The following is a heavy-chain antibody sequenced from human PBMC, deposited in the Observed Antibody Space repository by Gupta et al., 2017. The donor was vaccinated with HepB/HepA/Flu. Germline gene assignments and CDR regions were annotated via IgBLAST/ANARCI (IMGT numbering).Heavy chain of an antibody. J-gene: IGHJ4*02. CDR1: GGSISSYY. V-gene: IGHV4-59*08. D-gene: IGHD6-19*01. Sequence: QEQLQESGPGLVKPSETLSLTGTVSGGSISSYYWSWIRQPPGKGLEWIGYIYYSGSTNYNPSLKSRVTISVDTSKNQFSLKLSSVTAADTAVYYCAILAQQWPQGSFDYWGQGTLVTVSS. CDR3: AILAQQWPQGSFDY. CDR2: IYYSGST.